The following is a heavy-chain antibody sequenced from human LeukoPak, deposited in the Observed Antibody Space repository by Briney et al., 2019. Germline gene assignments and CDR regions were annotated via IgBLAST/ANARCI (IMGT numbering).Heavy chain of an antibody. J-gene: IGHJ5*02. CDR1: GFTFSNYG. CDR3: AKEDSGNAVPFDP. V-gene: IGHV3-30*02. D-gene: IGHD4-23*01. CDR2: RWYYGSNK. Sequence: GGSLRLSCAAPGFTFSNYGIHWVRQAPGKGLEWVAFRWYYGSNKSYADSVKGRFTVSRDNSKNTLYLQMNSLKSEDAAVYYCAKEDSGNAVPFDPWGQGTLVTVPS.